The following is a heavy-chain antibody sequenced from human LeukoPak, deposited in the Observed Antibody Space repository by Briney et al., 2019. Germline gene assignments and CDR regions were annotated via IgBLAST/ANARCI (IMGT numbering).Heavy chain of an antibody. CDR1: GFTFSSYE. Sequence: GGSLRLSCAASGFTFSSYEMNWVRQAPGKGLEWVSYISSSGSTIYYADSVKGRFTISRDNSKNTLYLQMNSLRAEDTAVYYCAKESPHFDYWGQGTLVTVSS. CDR2: ISSSGSTI. V-gene: IGHV3-48*03. J-gene: IGHJ4*02. CDR3: AKESPHFDY.